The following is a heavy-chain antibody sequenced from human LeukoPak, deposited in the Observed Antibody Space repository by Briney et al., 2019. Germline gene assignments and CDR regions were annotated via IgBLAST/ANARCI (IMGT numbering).Heavy chain of an antibody. CDR1: GFTFSSCG. Sequence: GGSLRLSCAASGFTFSSCGMHWVRQAPGKGLEWVAFIRYDGSNKYYADSVKGRFTISRDNSKNTLYLQMNSLRAGDTAVYYCARGLWFGEFVDAFDIWGQGTMVTVSS. CDR3: ARGLWFGEFVDAFDI. V-gene: IGHV3-30*02. CDR2: IRYDGSNK. J-gene: IGHJ3*02. D-gene: IGHD3-10*01.